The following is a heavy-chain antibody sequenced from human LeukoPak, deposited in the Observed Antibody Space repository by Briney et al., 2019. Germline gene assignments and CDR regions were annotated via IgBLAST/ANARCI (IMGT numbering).Heavy chain of an antibody. D-gene: IGHD6-13*01. CDR2: INPNSGGT. Sequence: ASVKVSCKASGYTFTGYYMHWVRQAPGQGLEWMGWINPNSGGTNYAQKFQGRVTMTRDTSISTAYMELSRLRSDDTAVYYCARDPPTSAAGYYFDYWGQGTLVTVSS. CDR3: ARDPPTSAAGYYFDY. J-gene: IGHJ4*02. CDR1: GYTFTGYY. V-gene: IGHV1-2*02.